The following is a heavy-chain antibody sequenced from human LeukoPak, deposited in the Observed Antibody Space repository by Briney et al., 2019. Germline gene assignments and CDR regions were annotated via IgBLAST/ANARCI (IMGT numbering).Heavy chain of an antibody. CDR1: GGSISSGGYF. V-gene: IGHV4-30-2*01. J-gene: IGHJ6*02. CDR2: IYHSGST. CDR3: ARGGDYGAYYYGMDV. D-gene: IGHD4-17*01. Sequence: SQTLSLTCAVSGGSISSGGYFWSWIRQPPGKGLEWIGYIYHSGSTYYNPSLKSRVTISVDRSKNQFSLKLSSVTAADTAVYYCARGGDYGAYYYGMDVWGQGTTVTVSS.